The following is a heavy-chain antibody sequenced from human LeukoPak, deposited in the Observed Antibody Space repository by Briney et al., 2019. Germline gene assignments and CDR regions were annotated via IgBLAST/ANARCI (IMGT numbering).Heavy chain of an antibody. D-gene: IGHD6-19*01. CDR2: ISSSSSYI. V-gene: IGHV3-21*01. CDR1: GFTFSTYT. J-gene: IGHJ4*02. Sequence: TGGSLRLSCAASGFTFSTYTMNSVRQAPGKGLEWVSSISSSSSYIAYSDSVKGRFTISRDNAKNSLYLQVNSLRAEYTAVFYCARGQWPDSWGQGTLLIVSS. CDR3: ARGQWPDS.